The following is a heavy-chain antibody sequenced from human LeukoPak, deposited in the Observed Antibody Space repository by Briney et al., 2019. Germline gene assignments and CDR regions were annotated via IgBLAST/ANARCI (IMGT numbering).Heavy chain of an antibody. Sequence: SETLSLTCTVSGGSISSYYWSWIRQPPGKGLEWIGYIYYSGSTNYNPSLKSRVTISVDTSKNQFSLKLSSVTAADTAVYYCARVYYYDSSGYSPYYFDYWGQGTLVTVS. J-gene: IGHJ4*02. CDR2: IYYSGST. D-gene: IGHD3-22*01. V-gene: IGHV4-59*01. CDR1: GGSISSYY. CDR3: ARVYYYDSSGYSPYYFDY.